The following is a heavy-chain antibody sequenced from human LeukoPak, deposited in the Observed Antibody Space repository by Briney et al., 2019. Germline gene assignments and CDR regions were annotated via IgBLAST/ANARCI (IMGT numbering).Heavy chain of an antibody. CDR3: ASKWVTYYYNSSYYHYPTDVFDI. V-gene: IGHV1-2*02. Sequence: ASVRVSCKASGHTFTGYYMHWVRQAPGQGLEWMGWINANSGGTNYAQKFQGRVTMTRDTSISTAYMELSRLRSDDTAVYYCASKWVTYYYNSSYYHYPTDVFDIWGQGTMVTVSS. J-gene: IGHJ3*02. CDR1: GHTFTGYY. D-gene: IGHD3-22*01. CDR2: INANSGGT.